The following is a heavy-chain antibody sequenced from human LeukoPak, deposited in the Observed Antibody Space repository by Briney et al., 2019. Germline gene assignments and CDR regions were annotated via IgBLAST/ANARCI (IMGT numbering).Heavy chain of an antibody. V-gene: IGHV3-30-3*01. CDR1: GFTFSSYA. Sequence: GSLRLSCAASGFTFSSYAMHWVRQAPGKGLGWVAVISYDGSNKYYADSVKGRFTISRDNSKNTLYLQMNSLTAEDTAVFYCAREPNSDWGELIGWSFDFWGQGTLVTVSS. D-gene: IGHD1-26*01. CDR2: ISYDGSNK. J-gene: IGHJ4*02. CDR3: AREPNSDWGELIGWSFDF.